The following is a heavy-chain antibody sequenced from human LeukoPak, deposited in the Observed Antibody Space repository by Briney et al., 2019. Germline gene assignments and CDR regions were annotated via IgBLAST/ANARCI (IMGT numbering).Heavy chain of an antibody. CDR3: ARHRYDILTGYSPRFDY. V-gene: IGHV4-59*01. J-gene: IGHJ4*02. Sequence: SETLSLTCTVSGGSISSYYWSWIRHSPGKGLEWIVYIYHSGSTSYNPSLRNRVTISLDTSKNQFSLKLNSVNAADTAVYYCARHRYDILTGYSPRFDYWGQGTLVTVSS. CDR1: GGSISSYY. D-gene: IGHD3-9*01. CDR2: IYHSGST.